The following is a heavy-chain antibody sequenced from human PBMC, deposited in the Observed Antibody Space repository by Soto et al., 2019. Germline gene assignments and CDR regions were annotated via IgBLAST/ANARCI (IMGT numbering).Heavy chain of an antibody. Sequence: SETLSLTCAVYGGSFSGYYWSWIRQPPGKGLEWIGEINHSGSTNYNPSLKSRVTISVDTSKNQFSLKLSSVTDADTAVYYCARGTRAAGRNYWFDTWGQGTLVTVSS. CDR1: GGSFSGYY. CDR3: ARGTRAAGRNYWFDT. CDR2: INHSGST. J-gene: IGHJ5*02. V-gene: IGHV4-34*01. D-gene: IGHD2-15*01.